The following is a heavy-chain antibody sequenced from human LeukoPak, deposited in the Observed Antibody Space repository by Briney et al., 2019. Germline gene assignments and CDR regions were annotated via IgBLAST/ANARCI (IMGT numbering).Heavy chain of an antibody. CDR2: MNPNSGNT. Sequence: WASVKVSCKASGYTFTSYDINWVRQATGQGLEWMGWMNPNSGNTGYAQKFQGRVTITRNTSISTAYMELSSLRSEDTAVYYCARRRGSGRNLNMDVWGKGTTVTVSS. D-gene: IGHD3-10*01. V-gene: IGHV1-8*01. CDR1: GYTFTSYD. CDR3: ARRRGSGRNLNMDV. J-gene: IGHJ6*03.